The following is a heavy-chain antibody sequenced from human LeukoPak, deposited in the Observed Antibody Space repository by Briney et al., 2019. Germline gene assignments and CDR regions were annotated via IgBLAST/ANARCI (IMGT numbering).Heavy chain of an antibody. CDR2: ISYDGSNK. Sequence: PGGSLRLSCAASGFTFSSYGMHWVRQAPGKGLEWVAVISYDGSNKYYADSVKGRFTISRDNSKNTLYLQMNSLRAEDTAVYYCAKHYEQLVEMYYFDYWGQGTLVTVSS. D-gene: IGHD6-6*01. CDR3: AKHYEQLVEMYYFDY. J-gene: IGHJ4*02. CDR1: GFTFSSYG. V-gene: IGHV3-30*18.